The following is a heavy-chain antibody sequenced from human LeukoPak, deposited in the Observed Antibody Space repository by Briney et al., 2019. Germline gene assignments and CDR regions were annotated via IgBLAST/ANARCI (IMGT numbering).Heavy chain of an antibody. CDR3: ARDDPGIGIDY. CDR1: GFSFSSYW. CDR2: INSDGSST. Sequence: GSLRLSCAASGFSFSSYWMHWVRQAPGKGLVWVSHINSDGSSTTYADSVKGRFTISRDNAKSTLYLQMNSLRAEDTAVYYCARDDPGIGIDYWGQGTLVTVSS. D-gene: IGHD1-26*01. J-gene: IGHJ4*02. V-gene: IGHV3-74*01.